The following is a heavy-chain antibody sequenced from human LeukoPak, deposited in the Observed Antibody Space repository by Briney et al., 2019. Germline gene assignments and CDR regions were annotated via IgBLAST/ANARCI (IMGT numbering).Heavy chain of an antibody. J-gene: IGHJ5*02. D-gene: IGHD4-17*01. CDR1: GFTFSSYW. CDR3: ARYHYSDHPFDP. V-gene: IGHV3-7*01. CDR2: VKQDGSEK. Sequence: GGSLRLSCAASGFTFSSYWMSWVRQAPGKGLEWVANVKQDGSEKKYMDSVEGRFTISRDNAKNSLYLQMNSLRAEDTAVYYCARYHYSDHPFDPWGQGTLVTVSS.